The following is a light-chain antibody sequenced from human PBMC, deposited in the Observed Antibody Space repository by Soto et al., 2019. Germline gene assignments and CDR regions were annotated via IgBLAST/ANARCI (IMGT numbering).Light chain of an antibody. J-gene: IGLJ3*02. CDR2: GNT. V-gene: IGLV1-40*01. CDR3: QSYDSSLRAWV. CDR1: SSNIGAGYD. Sequence: QLVLTQPPSVSVAPGQRVTISCTGSSSNIGAGYDVHWYHHLPGTAPKLLIYGNTNRPSGISDRFSASKSGSSASLAITGLQAEDEADYYCQSYDSSLRAWVFGGGTKLTVL.